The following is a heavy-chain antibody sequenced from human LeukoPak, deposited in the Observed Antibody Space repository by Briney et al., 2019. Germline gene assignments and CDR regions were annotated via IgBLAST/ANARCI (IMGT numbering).Heavy chain of an antibody. V-gene: IGHV3-21*01. CDR2: ISSRSTDM. CDR3: ARAGPSSSWHQFDY. J-gene: IGHJ4*02. CDR1: GFTFNTYS. Sequence: TGGSLRLSCAAFGFTFNTYSMNWVRQAPGKGLEWVSSISSRSTDMFYADSVKGRFTISRDNAKNSLYLQMDSLRAEDTAVYYCARAGPSSSWHQFDYWGQGTLVTVSS. D-gene: IGHD6-13*01.